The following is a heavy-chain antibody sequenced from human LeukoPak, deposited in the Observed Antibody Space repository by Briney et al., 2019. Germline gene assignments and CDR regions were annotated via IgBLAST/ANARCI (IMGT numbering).Heavy chain of an antibody. CDR1: GFTFSSYS. J-gene: IGHJ2*01. D-gene: IGHD2-15*01. Sequence: GGSLRLSCAASGFTFSSYSMNWVRQAPGKGLEWVSYISSSGSTIYYADSVKGRFTISRDNAKNSLYLQMNSLRAEDTAVYYCASYCSGGSCYWYFDLWGRGTLVTVSS. V-gene: IGHV3-48*04. CDR3: ASYCSGGSCYWYFDL. CDR2: ISSSGSTI.